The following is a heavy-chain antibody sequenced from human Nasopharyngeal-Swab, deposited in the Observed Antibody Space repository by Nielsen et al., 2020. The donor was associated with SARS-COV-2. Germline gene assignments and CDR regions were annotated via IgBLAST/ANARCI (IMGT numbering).Heavy chain of an antibody. V-gene: IGHV3-23*01. Sequence: GESLKISCAASGFPFSSYAMSWVRQAPGKGLEWVSAISGSGGNTYYADSVKGRFTISRDNSKNTLYLQMNSLRAEDTAVYYCEKGSIFGWFEYWSKGNLVTVTS. CDR2: ISGSGGNT. D-gene: IGHD3-3*01. CDR3: EKGSIFGWFEY. J-gene: IGHJ4*02. CDR1: GFPFSSYA.